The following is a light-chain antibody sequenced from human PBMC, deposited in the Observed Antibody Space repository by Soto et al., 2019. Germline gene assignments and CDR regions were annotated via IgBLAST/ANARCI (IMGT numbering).Light chain of an antibody. J-gene: IGKJ1*01. CDR1: QPISSH. CDR3: QKSYTIPWT. V-gene: IGKV1-39*01. CDR2: AGS. Sequence: DIQLTHSPSSLSASLGYIFTITFRASQPISSHLNWFQQKPGKAPRLLIYAGSRLLGGVPLRFSASESGTDSTLTISSLQPEDFATYFCQKSYTIPWTFGLGTKVDIK.